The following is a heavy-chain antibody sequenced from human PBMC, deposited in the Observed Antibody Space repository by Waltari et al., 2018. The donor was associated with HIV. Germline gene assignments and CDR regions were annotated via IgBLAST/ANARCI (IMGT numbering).Heavy chain of an antibody. J-gene: IGHJ6*02. CDR2: IIPIFGTA. CDR3: ARDYCGGDCTNYYYYGMDV. Sequence: QVQLVQSGAEVKKPGSSVKVSCKASGGTFSSYAISWVRQAPGQGLEWMGGIIPIFGTANYAQKFQGRVTITADKSTSTAYMELSSLRSEDTAVYYCARDYCGGDCTNYYYYGMDVWGQGTTVTVSS. CDR1: GGTFSSYA. V-gene: IGHV1-69*06. D-gene: IGHD2-21*02.